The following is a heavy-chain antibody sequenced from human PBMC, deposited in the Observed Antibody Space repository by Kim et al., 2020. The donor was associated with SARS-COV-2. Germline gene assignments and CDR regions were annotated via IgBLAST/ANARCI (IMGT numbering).Heavy chain of an antibody. CDR1: GYTFTGYY. CDR3: AAGQIHCSSTTCSNF. Sequence: ASVKVSCKASGYTFTGYYMHWVRQAPGQGLEWVGWINPNSGGTNYAQKFQGRVTMTRDTSVSTAYMELSRLTSDDTAVYYCAAGQIHCSSTTCSNFWGQGTLVTVSS. V-gene: IGHV1-2*02. CDR2: INPNSGGT. J-gene: IGHJ4*02. D-gene: IGHD2-2*01.